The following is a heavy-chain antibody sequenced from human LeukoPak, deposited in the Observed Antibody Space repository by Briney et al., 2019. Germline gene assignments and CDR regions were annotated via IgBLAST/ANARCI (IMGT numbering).Heavy chain of an antibody. Sequence: GGSLRLSCAASGFTFSNYNMNWVRQAPGKGLEWVSYISTSGRAIFYADSVKGRFTISRDNAKNSLFLQMNSLRDEDTAVYYCARVPLYDRSGYYFDYWGPGTLVTVSS. V-gene: IGHV3-48*02. J-gene: IGHJ4*02. CDR1: GFTFSNYN. CDR3: ARVPLYDRSGYYFDY. CDR2: ISTSGRAI. D-gene: IGHD3-22*01.